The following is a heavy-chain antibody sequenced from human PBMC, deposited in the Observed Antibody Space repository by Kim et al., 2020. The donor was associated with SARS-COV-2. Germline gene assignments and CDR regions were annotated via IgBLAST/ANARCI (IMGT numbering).Heavy chain of an antibody. V-gene: IGHV3-9*01. D-gene: IGHD6-13*01. CDR3: TKDMDASGFAADGYFQH. J-gene: IGHJ1*01. CDR1: GFAFDDYA. CDR2: ITWNGRDL. Sequence: GGSLRLSCAASGFAFDDYAMHWVRQSPGKGLEWVSGITWNGRDLGYADSVRGRFTISRDNAKNSLSLVMNSLQPEDTAFYCCTKDMDASGFAADGYFQHWGQGTLVTVS.